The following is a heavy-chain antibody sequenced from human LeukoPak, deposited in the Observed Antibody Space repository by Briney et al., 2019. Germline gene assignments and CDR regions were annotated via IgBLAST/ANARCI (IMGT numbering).Heavy chain of an antibody. Sequence: SETLSLTCAVYGGSFSGYYWSWIRQPPGKGLEWIGSIYHSGSTYYNPSLKSRVTISVDTSKNQFSLKLSSVTAADTAVYYCASDILWFGELALSDYWGQGTLVTVSS. CDR3: ASDILWFGELALSDY. D-gene: IGHD3-10*01. CDR1: GGSFSGYY. CDR2: IYHSGST. J-gene: IGHJ4*02. V-gene: IGHV4-34*01.